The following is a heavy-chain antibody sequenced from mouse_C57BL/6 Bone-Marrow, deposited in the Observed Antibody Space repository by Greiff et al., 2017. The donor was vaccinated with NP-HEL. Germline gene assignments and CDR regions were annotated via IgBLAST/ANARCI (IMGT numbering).Heavy chain of an antibody. J-gene: IGHJ2*01. D-gene: IGHD2-4*01. CDR3: ARSLYYDYPYYFDY. CDR1: GFSLSTSGMG. Sequence: VKLQESGPGILQSSQTLSLTCSFSGFSLSTSGMGVSWIRQPSGKGLEWLAHIYWDDDKRYNPSLKSRLTISKDTSRNQVFLKITSVDTADTATYYCARSLYYDYPYYFDYWGQGTTLTVSS. CDR2: IYWDDDK. V-gene: IGHV8-12*01.